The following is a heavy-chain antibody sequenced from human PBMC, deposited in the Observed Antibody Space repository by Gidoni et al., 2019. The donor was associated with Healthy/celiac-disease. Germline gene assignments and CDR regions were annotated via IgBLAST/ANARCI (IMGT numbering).Heavy chain of an antibody. J-gene: IGHJ4*02. V-gene: IGHV4-34*01. CDR2: INHSGST. D-gene: IGHD3-10*01. CDR1: GGSFSGSY. Sequence: QVQLQQWGAGLLKPSETLSLTCAVYGGSFSGSYWSWIRQPPGKGLEWIGEINHSGSTNYNPSLKSRVTISVDTSKNQFSLKLSSVTAADTAVYYCARGFPSYGSGSYYTAFDYWGQGTHGHRLL. CDR3: ARGFPSYGSGSYYTAFDY.